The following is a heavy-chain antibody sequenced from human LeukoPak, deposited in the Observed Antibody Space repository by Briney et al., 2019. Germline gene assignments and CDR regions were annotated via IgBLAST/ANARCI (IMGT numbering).Heavy chain of an antibody. D-gene: IGHD3-10*01. V-gene: IGHV4-34*01. CDR1: GGSFSGYY. CDR2: INHSGST. Sequence: SETLSLTCAVYGGSFSGYYWSWIRQPPGKGLEWIGEINHSGSTNYNPSLKSRVTISVDTSKNQFSLKLSSVTAADTAVYYCARLGAIPRLNRVWFGELLPFDYWGQGTLVTVSS. CDR3: ARLGAIPRLNRVWFGELLPFDY. J-gene: IGHJ4*02.